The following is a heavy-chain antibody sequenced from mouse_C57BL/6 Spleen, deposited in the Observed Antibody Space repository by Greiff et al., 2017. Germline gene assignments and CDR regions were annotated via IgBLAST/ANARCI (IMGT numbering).Heavy chain of an antibody. Sequence: VQLQQPGAELVKPGASVKMSCKASGYTFTSYWITWVKQRPGQGLEWIGDIYPGSGSTNYNEKFKSKATLTVDPSSSTAYMQLSSLTSEDSAVYYCARDGNCVRAMDYWGQGTSVTVSS. CDR1: GYTFTSYW. D-gene: IGHD2-1*01. J-gene: IGHJ4*01. CDR2: IYPGSGST. CDR3: ARDGNCVRAMDY. V-gene: IGHV1-55*01.